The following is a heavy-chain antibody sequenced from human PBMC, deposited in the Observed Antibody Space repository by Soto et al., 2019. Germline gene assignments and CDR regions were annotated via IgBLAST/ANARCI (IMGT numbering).Heavy chain of an antibody. CDR1: GFTFSDYY. D-gene: IGHD1-20*01. V-gene: IGHV3-11*01. CDR3: GRGGTNWSSRRDDY. J-gene: IGHJ4*02. CDR2: IGGSGSHI. Sequence: QVKLEESGGGLVKPGGSLRLSCAASGFTFSDYYMTWIRQAPGKGLEWVSYIGGSGSHIYYADSMKGRFTISRDNAKNSRYLQTNSLRADDTAVYYGGRGGTNWSSRRDDYWGQGTLVSVSS.